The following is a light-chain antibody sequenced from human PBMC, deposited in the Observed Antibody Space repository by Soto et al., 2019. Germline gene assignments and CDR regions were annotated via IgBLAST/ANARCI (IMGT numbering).Light chain of an antibody. Sequence: EIVLTQSPGTLSLSPGERATRSCRASQSVSSSYLAWYQQKPGQAPRLLIYGASSRPTGIPDRFSGSGSGTDFTLTISRLEPEDFAVYYCQQYGSSSTFGQGTRREIK. CDR3: QQYGSSST. V-gene: IGKV3-20*01. J-gene: IGKJ5*01. CDR1: QSVSSSY. CDR2: GAS.